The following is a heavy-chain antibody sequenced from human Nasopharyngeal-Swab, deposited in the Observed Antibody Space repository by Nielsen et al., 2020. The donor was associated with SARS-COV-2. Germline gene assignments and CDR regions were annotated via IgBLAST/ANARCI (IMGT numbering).Heavy chain of an antibody. CDR2: ISGSGGST. J-gene: IGHJ6*02. CDR1: GFTFSSYA. D-gene: IGHD1-20*01. CDR3: AKAIRAYNWKAAITYYYYYGMDV. V-gene: IGHV3-23*01. Sequence: GESLKISCAASGFTFSSYAMSWVRQAPGKGLEWVSAISGSGGSTYYADSVKGRFTISRDNSKNTLYLQMNGLRAEDTAVYYCAKAIRAYNWKAAITYYYYYGMDVWGQGTTVTVSS.